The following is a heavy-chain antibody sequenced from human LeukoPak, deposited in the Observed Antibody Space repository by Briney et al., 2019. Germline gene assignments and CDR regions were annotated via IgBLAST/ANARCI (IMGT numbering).Heavy chain of an antibody. CDR3: ARDPRDILTGYYGLSYFDY. Sequence: ASVKVSCKASGYTFTGHYMHWMRQAPGQRLEWMGWINPNSGDTIYAQKFQGRVTMTRDTSISTVYMELSRLTSDDTAVYYCARDPRDILTGYYGLSYFDYWGQGTLVTVSS. V-gene: IGHV1-2*02. CDR1: GYTFTGHY. J-gene: IGHJ4*02. D-gene: IGHD3-9*01. CDR2: INPNSGDT.